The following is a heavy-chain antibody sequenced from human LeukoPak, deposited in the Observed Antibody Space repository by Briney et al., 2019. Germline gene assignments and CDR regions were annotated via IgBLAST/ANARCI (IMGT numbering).Heavy chain of an antibody. CDR3: AKTTIVGVTVDSLDI. J-gene: IGHJ3*02. V-gene: IGHV3-48*03. CDR2: ISSSGSTI. CDR1: GFTFSSYE. D-gene: IGHD1-26*01. Sequence: GGSLRLSCAASGFTFSSYEMNWVRQAPGKGLEWVSYISSSGSTIYYADSVKGRFTISRDNAKNSLYLQMNSLRAEDTAVYYCAKTTIVGVTVDSLDIWGQGTMVTVSS.